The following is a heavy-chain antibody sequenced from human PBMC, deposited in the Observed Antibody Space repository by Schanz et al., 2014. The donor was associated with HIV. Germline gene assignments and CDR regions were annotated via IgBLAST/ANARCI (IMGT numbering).Heavy chain of an antibody. Sequence: VQLVESGGGVVQPGRSLRLSCAASGFTVSSNYMSWVRQAPGKGLEWVSVIYSGGSTYYADSVKGRFTISRDNSKNTLYLQMNSLRVEDTAVYYCANEEVPNDYWGQGTLVTVSS. CDR3: ANEEVPNDY. J-gene: IGHJ4*02. CDR1: GFTVSSNY. CDR2: IYSGGST. V-gene: IGHV3-53*01.